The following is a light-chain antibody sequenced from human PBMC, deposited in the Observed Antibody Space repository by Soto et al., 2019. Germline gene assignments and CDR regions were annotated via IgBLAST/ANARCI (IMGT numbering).Light chain of an antibody. CDR1: SWHISYI. CDR3: ETWDRNTRV. Sequence: QPVLTQSSSASASLGSSGTLTCTLSSWHISYIIAWHQQQPGKAPRYLMKLEGSGSYNKGSIVPDRFSGSSSEADRYLTISNLLFEDEADDYGETWDRNTRVFGGGTALTVL. V-gene: IGLV4-60*02. CDR2: LEGSGSY. J-gene: IGLJ3*02.